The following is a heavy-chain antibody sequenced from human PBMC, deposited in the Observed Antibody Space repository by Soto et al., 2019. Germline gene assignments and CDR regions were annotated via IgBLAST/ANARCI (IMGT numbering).Heavy chain of an antibody. CDR2: ISAYNGNT. CDR3: AIVLLGYCSSTSCYDNWFDP. D-gene: IGHD2-2*03. CDR1: GYTFTSYG. J-gene: IGHJ5*02. V-gene: IGHV1-18*01. Sequence: ASVKVSCKASGYTFTSYGISWVRQAPGQGLEWMGWISAYNGNTNYAQKLQGRVTMTTDTSTSTAYMELRSLRSDDTAVYYCAIVLLGYCSSTSCYDNWFDPWGQGTLVTVSS.